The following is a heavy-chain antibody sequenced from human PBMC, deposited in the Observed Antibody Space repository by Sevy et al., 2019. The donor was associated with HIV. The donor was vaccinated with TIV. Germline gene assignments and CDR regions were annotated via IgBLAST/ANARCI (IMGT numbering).Heavy chain of an antibody. CDR3: ARGDTVLPTGGFDL. D-gene: IGHD2-8*02. CDR2: IYYTGST. CDR1: GDSITNGDYY. Sequence: SETLSLTCTVSGDSITNGDYYWTWIRQHSGKGREWIGYIYYTGSTYYNPSLESRLTMSIDTSKNQFSLRLTSVTAADTAIYYCARGDTVLPTGGFDLWGRGTLVTVSS. J-gene: IGHJ2*01. V-gene: IGHV4-31*03.